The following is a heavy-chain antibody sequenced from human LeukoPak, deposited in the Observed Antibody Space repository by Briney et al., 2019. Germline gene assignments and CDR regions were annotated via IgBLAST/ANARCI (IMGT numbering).Heavy chain of an antibody. V-gene: IGHV3-30*03. CDR3: AIPNPTGTVAQEKFDY. J-gene: IGHJ4*02. CDR1: GFTFSSYG. CDR2: ISYDGSNK. D-gene: IGHD4-23*01. Sequence: GGSLRLSCAASGFTFSSYGMHWVRQAPGKGLEWVAVISYDGSNKYYADFVKGRFTISRDNSKNTLYLQMNSLRAEDTAVYYCAIPNPTGTVAQEKFDYWGQGTLVTVSS.